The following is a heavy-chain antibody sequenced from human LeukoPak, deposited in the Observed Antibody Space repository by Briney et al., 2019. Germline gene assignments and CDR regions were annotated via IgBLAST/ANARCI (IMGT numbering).Heavy chain of an antibody. V-gene: IGHV4-4*02. D-gene: IGHD6-19*01. J-gene: IGHJ4*02. CDR2: IYHSGST. CDR1: GGSISSSNW. CDR3: ARNAVPGANYFDY. Sequence: SGTLSLTCAVSGGSISSSNWWSWVRQPPGKGLEWIGEIYHSGSTNYNPSLKSRVTISIDTSRNQFSLNLSSVAAADTAVYYCARNAVPGANYFDYWGQGILVTVSS.